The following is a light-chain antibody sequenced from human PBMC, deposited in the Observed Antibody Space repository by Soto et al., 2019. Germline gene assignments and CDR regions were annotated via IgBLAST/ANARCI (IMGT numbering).Light chain of an antibody. Sequence: EIVLTQSPGTLSLSPGERATLSCRASQSTTSTYLAWYQQKPGQAPRLLIYGASSRATGIPDRFSGGGSGTDFTLTISRLEPEAFAVYYCQQYSSSPWTVGQGTTVDLK. V-gene: IGKV3-20*01. CDR1: QSTTSTY. CDR3: QQYSSSPWT. CDR2: GAS. J-gene: IGKJ1*01.